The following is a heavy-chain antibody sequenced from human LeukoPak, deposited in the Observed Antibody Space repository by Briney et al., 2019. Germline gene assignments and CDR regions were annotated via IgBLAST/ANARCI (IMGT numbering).Heavy chain of an antibody. CDR1: GYTFTGYY. D-gene: IGHD3-22*01. J-gene: IGHJ6*03. Sequence: ASVKVSCKASGYTFTGYYMHWVRQAPGQGLECMGWINPNSGGTNYAQKFQGRVTMTRDTSISTAYMELSRLRSDDTAVYYCASSTYYYDSSGPNYYYYYYMDVWGKGTTVTVSS. CDR3: ASSTYYYDSSGPNYYYYYYMDV. V-gene: IGHV1-2*02. CDR2: INPNSGGT.